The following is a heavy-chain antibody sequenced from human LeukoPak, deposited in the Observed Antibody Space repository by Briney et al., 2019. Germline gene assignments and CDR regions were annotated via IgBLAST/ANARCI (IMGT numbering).Heavy chain of an antibody. V-gene: IGHV3-49*04. D-gene: IGHD5-18*01. J-gene: IGHJ6*03. CDR3: TRSYVNRQDTARVSVRYYYYYYMDV. Sequence: GGSLRLSCTFSGFTFRDYALTWVRQTPGKGLEWVGFIKKTADGLTTEYAASAKGRFSISGDDSKNIVYLQMNRLTAEDSGFYYCTRSYVNRQDTARVSVRYYYYYYMDVWGTGTTVAVSS. CDR1: GFTFRDYA. CDR2: IKKTADGLTT.